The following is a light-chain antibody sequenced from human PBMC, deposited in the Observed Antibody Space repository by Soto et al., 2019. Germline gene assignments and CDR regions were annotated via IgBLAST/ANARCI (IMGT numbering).Light chain of an antibody. V-gene: IGLV2-14*01. CDR2: EVT. CDR1: SSDVGAYNY. CDR3: NSYTSTSARV. Sequence: QPALTQPASVSGSPGQSITISCTGTSSDVGAYNYVSWYQHRPGRAPKLIIYEVTNRPSGVSNRFSGSKSGNTASLRISDLQSEDDAHYYCNSYTSTSARVFGNGTKVTVL. J-gene: IGLJ1*01.